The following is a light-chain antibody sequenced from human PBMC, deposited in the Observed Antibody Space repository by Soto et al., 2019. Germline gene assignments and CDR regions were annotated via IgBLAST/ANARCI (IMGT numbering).Light chain of an antibody. CDR1: QSISGW. J-gene: IGKJ1*01. V-gene: IGKV1-5*01. Sequence: DIQMTQSPSTLSASVGHRVTITCRASQSISGWLAWYQQKPGKAPKLLIYDASHLESGVPSRFSGSGSGTEYSLTISSLQPDDFATYYCQQYYNRPPWTFGQGTKVDIK. CDR3: QQYYNRPPWT. CDR2: DAS.